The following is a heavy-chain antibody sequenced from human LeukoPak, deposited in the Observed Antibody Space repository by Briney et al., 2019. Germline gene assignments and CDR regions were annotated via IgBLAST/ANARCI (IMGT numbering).Heavy chain of an antibody. CDR2: IDRSGGTT. CDR1: GFTFSSYG. Sequence: GGSLRLSCAASGFTFSSYGMNWVRQAPGKGLEWVAVIDRSGGTTYYADSVKGRFTISRDNAKSSLYLEMNSRRADDTVFDYCGRGTWGLDYWGPGKLVTVSS. J-gene: IGHJ4*02. D-gene: IGHD7-27*01. CDR3: GRGTWGLDY. V-gene: IGHV3-48*04.